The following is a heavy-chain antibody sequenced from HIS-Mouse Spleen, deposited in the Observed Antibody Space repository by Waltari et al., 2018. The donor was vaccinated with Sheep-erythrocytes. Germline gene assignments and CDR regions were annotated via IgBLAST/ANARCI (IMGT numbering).Heavy chain of an antibody. CDR3: ARLYYYDSSGYYFDY. J-gene: IGHJ4*02. Sequence: QLQLQESGPGLVKPSETLSLTCTVSGGSISSSSYYWGWIRRPPGKGLDWIGSIYYSGRTYYNPSLKGRVTISVETSKNQFSLKLSSVTAADTAVYYCARLYYYDSSGYYFDYWGQGTLVTVSS. CDR1: GGSISSSSYY. D-gene: IGHD3-22*01. CDR2: IYYSGRT. V-gene: IGHV4-39*01.